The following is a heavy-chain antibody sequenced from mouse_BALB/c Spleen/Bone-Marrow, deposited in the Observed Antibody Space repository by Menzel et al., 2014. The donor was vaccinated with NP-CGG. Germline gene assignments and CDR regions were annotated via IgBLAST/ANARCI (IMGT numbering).Heavy chain of an antibody. D-gene: IGHD1-1*01. CDR2: INPGSGDI. V-gene: IGHV1-54*01. CDR3: ARFIATAYAMDY. Sequence: VQLQQSGAELVRPGTSVKVSCKASGYAFSNYLIEWVKQRPRQGLEWIGVINPGSGDINYNEKFKGKAALTADKSSSTAYMQLSSLTSDDSAVYFCARFIATAYAMDYWGQGTSVTVST. CDR1: GYAFSNYL. J-gene: IGHJ4*01.